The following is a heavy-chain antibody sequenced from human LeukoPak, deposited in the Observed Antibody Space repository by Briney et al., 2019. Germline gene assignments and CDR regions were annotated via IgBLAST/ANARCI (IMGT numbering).Heavy chain of an antibody. CDR2: ISGTGVKA. CDR3: STVEHF. D-gene: IGHD1-1*01. CDR1: GFTFSTYA. Sequence: GGSLRLSCAASGFTFSTYAMNWVRQAPGKGLEWVSTISGTGVKAYYADSVKGRFTISRDNSKNMLYLQMNSLRVEDTGLYYCSTVEHFWGQGTLVTVSS. J-gene: IGHJ4*02. V-gene: IGHV3-23*01.